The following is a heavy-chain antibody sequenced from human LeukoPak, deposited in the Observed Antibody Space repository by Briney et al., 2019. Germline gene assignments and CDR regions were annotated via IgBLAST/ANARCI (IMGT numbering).Heavy chain of an antibody. D-gene: IGHD3-22*01. J-gene: IGHJ4*02. CDR3: ARLYQHDSSTYRPVDY. CDR2: IKQDGSET. Sequence: GGSLRLSCATSGFIFSNYWISWVRLAPGKGLEGVANIKQDGSETYYVDSVKGRFTISRDDAKNSLYLQMNSLRAEDTAVYYCARLYQHDSSTYRPVDYWGQGTLVSVSS. V-gene: IGHV3-7*01. CDR1: GFIFSNYW.